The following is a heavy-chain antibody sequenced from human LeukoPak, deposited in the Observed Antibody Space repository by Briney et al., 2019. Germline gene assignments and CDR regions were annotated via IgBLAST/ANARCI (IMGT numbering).Heavy chain of an antibody. CDR1: TFSFKDSW. D-gene: IGHD2-21*02. Sequence: PGGSLRLSCVDSTFSFKDSWMHWVRQAPGKGLVWVARIDVEGGTTYTGSVRGRFTVSRDNAKNTVYLQMDSLRVDDTAVYYCARSVTVQSTSWGQGTLVTVSA. J-gene: IGHJ5*02. CDR3: ARSVTVQSTS. CDR2: IDVEGGT. V-gene: IGHV3-74*01.